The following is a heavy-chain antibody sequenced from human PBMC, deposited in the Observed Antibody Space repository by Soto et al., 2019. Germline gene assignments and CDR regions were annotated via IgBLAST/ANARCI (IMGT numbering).Heavy chain of an antibody. CDR3: AHNPAYITIWYIGDDWFDP. D-gene: IGHD3-10*01. Sequence: QITLNESGPALVKPTQTLTLTCTFSGFSLTTSGVGVHWLRQPPGKALEWLAVIYGDDDKRYNPSLETRLTITKDTSKTQVVLTMTNMDPLDTATYYCAHNPAYITIWYIGDDWFDPWGQGTLVTVSS. V-gene: IGHV2-5*02. CDR1: GFSLTTSGVG. J-gene: IGHJ5*02. CDR2: IYGDDDK.